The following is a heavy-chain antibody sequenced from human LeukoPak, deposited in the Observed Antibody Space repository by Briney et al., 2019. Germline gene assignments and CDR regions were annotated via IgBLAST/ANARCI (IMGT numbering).Heavy chain of an antibody. V-gene: IGHV1-8*01. CDR1: RYTFSRYD. CDR3: ARDVRRVVVAAALGY. J-gene: IGHJ4*02. CDR2: TNPNSGNT. D-gene: IGHD2-15*01. Sequence: APVRVSCTASRYTFSRYDIKWGRQATGHGLERRGWTNPNSGNTGYAQKFQGRVTMTRNTSISTAYMELSSLRSEDTAVYYCARDVRRVVVAAALGYWGQGTLVTVSS.